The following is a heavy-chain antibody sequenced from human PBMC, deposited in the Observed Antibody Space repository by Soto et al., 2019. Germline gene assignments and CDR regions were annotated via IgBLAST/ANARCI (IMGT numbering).Heavy chain of an antibody. Sequence: QVQLVQSGAEVKKPGSSVKVSCKASGGTFSSYTISWVRQAPGQGLEWMGRIIPILGIANYAQKFQGRVTITADKSTSTAYMELISLRYEDTAVYYCARARYSNSIDYWGQGTLVTVSS. J-gene: IGHJ4*02. D-gene: IGHD4-4*01. CDR1: GGTFSSYT. CDR3: ARARYSNSIDY. CDR2: IIPILGIA. V-gene: IGHV1-69*02.